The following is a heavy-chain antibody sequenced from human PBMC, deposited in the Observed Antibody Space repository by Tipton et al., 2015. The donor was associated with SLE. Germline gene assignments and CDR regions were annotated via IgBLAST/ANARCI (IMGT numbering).Heavy chain of an antibody. V-gene: IGHV1-2*02. Sequence: QLVQSGPEVKKPGASVTVSCKASGYAFRNFAINWVRQAPGQGLEWLGWINPNSGGTNYAQKFQGRVTMTGDTSISTAYMELSRLRSDDTAVYYCARGGGPPFDMDVWGKGTTVTVSS. J-gene: IGHJ6*03. D-gene: IGHD2/OR15-2a*01. CDR3: ARGGGPPFDMDV. CDR2: INPNSGGT. CDR1: GYAFRNFA.